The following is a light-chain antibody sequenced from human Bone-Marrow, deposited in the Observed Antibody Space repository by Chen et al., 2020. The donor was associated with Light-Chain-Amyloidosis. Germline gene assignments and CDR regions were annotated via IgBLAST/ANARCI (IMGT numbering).Light chain of an antibody. V-gene: IGKV3-20*01. CDR1: QTISSNY. CDR2: GSS. CDR3: QQYGTSPLT. J-gene: IGKJ4*01. Sequence: EIVLTQSPGTLSLSPGEGANLSCRASQTISSNYLTWYQQKFGQAPRLLIYGSSSRATGIPDRFTGSGSGTDFTLTIDRLEAEDFARYYCQQYGTSPLTFGGGTKVEIK.